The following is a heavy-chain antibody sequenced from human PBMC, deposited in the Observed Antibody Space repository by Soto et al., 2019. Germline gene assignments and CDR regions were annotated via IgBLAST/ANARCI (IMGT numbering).Heavy chain of an antibody. D-gene: IGHD1-1*01. CDR1: GYSFSTYS. CDR3: ARGKGMEENYYYGMDV. J-gene: IGHJ6*02. V-gene: IGHV1-3*01. Sequence: ASVKVSCKASGYSFSTYSMHWLRQAPGQGLEWMGWINGANGNTRYSQRFKDRVSISRDTPASTGYMELSSLRSEDTAVYYCARGKGMEENYYYGMDVWGQGTTVTVSS. CDR2: INGANGNT.